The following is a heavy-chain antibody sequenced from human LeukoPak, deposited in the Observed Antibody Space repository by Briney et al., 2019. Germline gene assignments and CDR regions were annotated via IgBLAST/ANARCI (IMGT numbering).Heavy chain of an antibody. V-gene: IGHV3-30*02. CDR2: IRSDGSNK. J-gene: IGHJ5*02. D-gene: IGHD6-19*01. Sequence: PGGSLRLSCAGSGFTFSSYGMHWVRQAPGKGLEWMAFIRSDGSNKYYADSVKGRFTISRDNSKNTLYLQMNSLRAEDTAVYYCARGADTGYSSDSWGQGTLVTVSS. CDR1: GFTFSSYG. CDR3: ARGADTGYSSDS.